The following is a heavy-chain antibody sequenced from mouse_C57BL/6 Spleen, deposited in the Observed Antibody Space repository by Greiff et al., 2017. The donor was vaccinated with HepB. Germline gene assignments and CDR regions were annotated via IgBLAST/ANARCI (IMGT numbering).Heavy chain of an antibody. CDR3: AREGAVLAFDY. CDR1: GYTFTSYW. Sequence: QVQLQQPGAELVKPGASVKLSCKASGYTFTSYWMHWVKQRPGQGLEWIGMIHPNSGSTNYNEKFKSKATLTVDKSSSTAYMQLSSLTSEDSAVYYCAREGAVLAFDYWGQGTTLTVSS. D-gene: IGHD1-1*01. CDR2: IHPNSGST. J-gene: IGHJ2*01. V-gene: IGHV1-64*01.